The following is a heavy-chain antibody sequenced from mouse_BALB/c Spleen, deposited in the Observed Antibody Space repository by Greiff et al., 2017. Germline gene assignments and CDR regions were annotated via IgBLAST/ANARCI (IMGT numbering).Heavy chain of an antibody. V-gene: IGHV1-20*02. D-gene: IGHD1-2*01. CDR2: INPYNGDT. CDR3: ARQLMGNYGCINYYAMDY. CDR1: GYSFTGYF. J-gene: IGHJ4*01. Sequence: VQLKESGPELVKPGASVKISCKASGYSFTGYFMNWVMQSHGKSLEWIGRINPYNGDTFYNQKFKGKATLTVDKSSSTAHMELRSLASEDSAVYYCARQLMGNYGCINYYAMDYWGQGTSVTVSS.